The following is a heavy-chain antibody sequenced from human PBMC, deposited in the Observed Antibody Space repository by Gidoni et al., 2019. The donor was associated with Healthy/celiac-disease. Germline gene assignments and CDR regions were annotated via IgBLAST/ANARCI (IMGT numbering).Heavy chain of an antibody. Sequence: QVQLQQWGAGLLKPSETLSLTCAVYGGSFSGYYWSWIRQPPGKGLEWIGEINHSGSTNYNPSLKSRVTISVDTSKNQFSLKLSSVTAADTAVYYCARVGRIAVAGRNFDYWGQGTLVTVSS. CDR2: INHSGST. CDR1: GGSFSGYY. D-gene: IGHD6-19*01. J-gene: IGHJ4*02. V-gene: IGHV4-34*01. CDR3: ARVGRIAVAGRNFDY.